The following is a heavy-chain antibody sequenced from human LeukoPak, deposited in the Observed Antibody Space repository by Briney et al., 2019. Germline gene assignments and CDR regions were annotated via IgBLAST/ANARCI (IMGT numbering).Heavy chain of an antibody. CDR2: INPNSGGT. CDR3: ARGRFGELLYNQPTHYFDY. Sequence: ASVKVSCKASGYTFTGYYMHWVRQAPGQGLEWMGWINPNSGGTNYAQKFQGKVTMTRDTSISTAYLDLSRLRSDDTAVYYCARGRFGELLYNQPTHYFDYWGQGTLVTVSS. CDR1: GYTFTGYY. V-gene: IGHV1-2*02. J-gene: IGHJ4*02. D-gene: IGHD3-10*01.